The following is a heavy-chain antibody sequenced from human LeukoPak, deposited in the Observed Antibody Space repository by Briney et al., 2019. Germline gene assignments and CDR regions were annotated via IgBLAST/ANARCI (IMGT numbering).Heavy chain of an antibody. J-gene: IGHJ4*02. V-gene: IGHV3-30*04. D-gene: IGHD6-19*01. CDR3: ARAGAETYSSGWYPS. CDR2: ISYDGSNK. CDR1: GFTFRSYE. Sequence: GGSLRLSCAASGFTFRSYEMNWVRQAPGKGLEWVAVISYDGSNKYYADSVKGRFTISRDNSKNTLYLQMNSLRAEDTAVYYCARAGAETYSSGWYPSWGQGTLVTVSS.